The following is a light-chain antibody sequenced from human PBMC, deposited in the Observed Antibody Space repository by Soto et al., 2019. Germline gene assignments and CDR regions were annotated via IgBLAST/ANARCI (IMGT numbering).Light chain of an antibody. V-gene: IGLV2-14*01. CDR2: DVS. J-gene: IGLJ1*01. CDR1: SSDVGFYNY. CDR3: TSYTTSPSYV. Sequence: QSALIQPASVSGSPGQSITISCTGTSSDVGFYNYVSWYQQHPGKAPKLMIYDVSNRPSGVSDRFSGSKSANTASLTISGLQAEDEADYYCTSYTTSPSYVFGTGTKVTVL.